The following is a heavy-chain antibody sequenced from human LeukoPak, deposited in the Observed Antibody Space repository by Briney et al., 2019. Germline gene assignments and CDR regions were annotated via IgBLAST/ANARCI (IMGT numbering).Heavy chain of an antibody. D-gene: IGHD1-26*01. Sequence: GSLRLSCAASGFTFSSYAMSWVRQAPGKGLEWVSTISGSGSSTYYADSVKGRFSISRDNSKNTLDLEMNSLRVDDTAAYYCAKRVGTKSSPFDYWGQGTLVTVSS. J-gene: IGHJ4*02. CDR3: AKRVGTKSSPFDY. CDR2: ISGSGSST. V-gene: IGHV3-23*01. CDR1: GFTFSSYA.